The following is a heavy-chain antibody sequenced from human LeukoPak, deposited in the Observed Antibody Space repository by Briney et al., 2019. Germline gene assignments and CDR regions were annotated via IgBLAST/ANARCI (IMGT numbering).Heavy chain of an antibody. CDR3: AREGVAPEMATRGPDAFDI. CDR1: GYTFIGYY. Sequence: ASVKVSFKASGYTFIGYYMHWVRQAPGQGLEWMGWINPNSGGTNYAQKFQGRVTMTRDTSISTAYMELSRLRSDDTAVYYCAREGVAPEMATRGPDAFDIWGQGTMVTVSS. J-gene: IGHJ3*02. V-gene: IGHV1-2*02. CDR2: INPNSGGT. D-gene: IGHD5-24*01.